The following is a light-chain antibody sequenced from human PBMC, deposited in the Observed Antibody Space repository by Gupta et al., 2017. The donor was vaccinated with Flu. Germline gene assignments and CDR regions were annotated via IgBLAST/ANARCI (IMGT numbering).Light chain of an antibody. CDR3: KQGQHCPWA. CDR2: LDS. V-gene: IGKV2-30*01. CDR1: QCRGDSDVNNV. Sequence: VSLGPPASISCSASQCRGDSDVNNVLDWFQQRPGQSPRRLIYLDSHRDSGVPDRFSGSGSGTDFTLKISRGEAEDVGVYSCKQGQHCPWAFGQGTKVEIK. J-gene: IGKJ1*01.